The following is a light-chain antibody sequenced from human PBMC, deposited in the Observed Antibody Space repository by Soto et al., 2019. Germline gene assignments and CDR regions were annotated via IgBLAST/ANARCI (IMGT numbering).Light chain of an antibody. CDR1: QNVNIN. Sequence: EIAMTQSPVTLSVSPGERVTLSCRASQNVNINLAWYQQRPGQATRDLIYGASNRASGIPDRFSGSGSGTDFTLTIISLEPDDFALYYGQQYKDWPPLTFGGGTRVEIK. CDR2: GAS. CDR3: QQYKDWPPLT. V-gene: IGKV3D-15*01. J-gene: IGKJ4*01.